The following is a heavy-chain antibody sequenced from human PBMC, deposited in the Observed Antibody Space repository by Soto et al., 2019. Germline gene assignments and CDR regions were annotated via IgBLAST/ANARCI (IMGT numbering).Heavy chain of an antibody. CDR2: IYYSGST. V-gene: IGHV4-31*03. D-gene: IGHD3-3*01. Sequence: SETLSLTCTVSGGSISSGGYYWSWIRQHPGKGLEWIGYIYYSGSTYYNPSLKSRVTISVDTSKNQFSLKLGSVTAADTAVYYCASSKRGRFLEWFPNWFDPWGQGTLVTVSS. CDR3: ASSKRGRFLEWFPNWFDP. J-gene: IGHJ5*02. CDR1: GGSISSGGYY.